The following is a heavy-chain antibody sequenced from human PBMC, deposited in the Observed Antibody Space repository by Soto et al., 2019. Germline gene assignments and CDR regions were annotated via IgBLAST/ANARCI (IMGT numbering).Heavy chain of an antibody. V-gene: IGHV3-23*01. Sequence: GGSLRLSCAASGFTFHIYPMTWVRQTPGKGLEWVSTISRGADDTQYADSVKDRFTISRDNSKKTLYLQMNSLRADDTAVYYCVAGQYFFDYCGQGTLVTVSS. CDR2: ISRGADDT. CDR3: VAGQYFFDY. D-gene: IGHD6-19*01. CDR1: GFTFHIYP. J-gene: IGHJ4*02.